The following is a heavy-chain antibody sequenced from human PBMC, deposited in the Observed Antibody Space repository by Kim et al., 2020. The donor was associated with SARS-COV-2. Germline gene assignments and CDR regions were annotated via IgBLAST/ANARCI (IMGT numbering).Heavy chain of an antibody. CDR3: ARRRAMATSEYYYYYGMAV. J-gene: IGHJ6*02. CDR1: GGSISSGGYY. Sequence: SETLSLTCTVSGGSISSGGYYWSWIRQHPGKGLEWIGYIYYSGSTYYNPSLKSRVTISVDTSKNQFSLKLRSVTAADTAVDYCARRRAMATSEYYYYYGMAVWGQGTTVTVSS. CDR2: IYYSGST. V-gene: IGHV4-31*03. D-gene: IGHD5-12*01.